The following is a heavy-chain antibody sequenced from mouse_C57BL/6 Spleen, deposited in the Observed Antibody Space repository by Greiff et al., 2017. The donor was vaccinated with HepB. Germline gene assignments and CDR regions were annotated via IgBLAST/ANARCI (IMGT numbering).Heavy chain of an antibody. D-gene: IGHD1-1*01. J-gene: IGHJ3*01. Sequence: EVQRVESGPELVKPGASVKIPCKASGYTFTDYNMDWVKQSHGKSLEWIGDINPNNGGTIYNQKFKGKATLTVDKSSSTAYMELRSLTSEDTAVYHCAREGYYGSSPFAYWGQGTLVTVSA. V-gene: IGHV1-18*01. CDR3: AREGYYGSSPFAY. CDR2: INPNNGGT. CDR1: GYTFTDYN.